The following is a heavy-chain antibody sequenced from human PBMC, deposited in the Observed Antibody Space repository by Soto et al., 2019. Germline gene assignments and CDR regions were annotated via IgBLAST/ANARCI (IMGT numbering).Heavy chain of an antibody. CDR2: INHSGST. CDR1: GGSFSGYY. D-gene: IGHD2-15*01. CDR3: ARGLEVVVVAATNWFDP. Sequence: QVQLQQWGAGLLKPSETLSLTCAVYGGSFSGYYWSWIRQPPGKGLEWIGEINHSGSTNYNPSLKSRVTISVDTSKNQFSLKLSSVTAADTAVYYCARGLEVVVVAATNWFDPWGQGTLVTVSS. J-gene: IGHJ5*02. V-gene: IGHV4-34*01.